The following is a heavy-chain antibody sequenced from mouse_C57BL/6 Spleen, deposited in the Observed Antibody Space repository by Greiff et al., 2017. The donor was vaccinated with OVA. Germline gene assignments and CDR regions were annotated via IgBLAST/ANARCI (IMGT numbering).Heavy chain of an antibody. CDR3: ARVGNWDEFYYAMDY. D-gene: IGHD4-1*01. CDR2: IDPEDGET. J-gene: IGHJ4*01. V-gene: IGHV14-2*01. Sequence: EVKLMESGAELVKPGASVKLSCTASGFNIKDYYMHWVKQRTEQGLEWIGRIDPEDGETKYAPKFQGKATITAETSSNTAYLQLSSLTSEETAVYYCARVGNWDEFYYAMDYWGQGTSVTVSS. CDR1: GFNIKDYY.